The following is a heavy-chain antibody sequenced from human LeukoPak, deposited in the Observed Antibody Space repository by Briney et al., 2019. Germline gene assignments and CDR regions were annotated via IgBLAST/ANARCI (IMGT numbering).Heavy chain of an antibody. J-gene: IGHJ6*02. V-gene: IGHV3-53*01. CDR1: GFTVSSNY. Sequence: GGSLRLSCAASGFTVSSNYMSWVRQAPGKGLEWVSVIYSGGSTYYADSVKGRFTISRDNSKNTLYLQMNSLRAEDTVVYYCARDGGSGSYMAYYYGMDVWGQGTTVTVSS. D-gene: IGHD3-10*01. CDR2: IYSGGST. CDR3: ARDGGSGSYMAYYYGMDV.